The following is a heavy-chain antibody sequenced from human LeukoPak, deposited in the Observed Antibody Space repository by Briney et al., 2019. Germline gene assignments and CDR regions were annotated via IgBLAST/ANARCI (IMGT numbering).Heavy chain of an antibody. J-gene: IGHJ4*02. Sequence: PGGSLRLSCAASGFTFDDHAMHWVRQAPGKGLEWVAGISWNSGIIDYADSVKGRFTISRDNAENTLYLQMNSLRAEDTAVYYCARGTAGYHSSYFDYWGQGTLVTVSS. CDR3: ARGTAGYHSSYFDY. CDR1: GFTFDDHA. D-gene: IGHD3-16*02. V-gene: IGHV3-9*01. CDR2: ISWNSGII.